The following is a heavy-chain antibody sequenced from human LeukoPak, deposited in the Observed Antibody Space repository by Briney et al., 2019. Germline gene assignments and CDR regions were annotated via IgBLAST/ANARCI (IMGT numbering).Heavy chain of an antibody. D-gene: IGHD6-13*01. V-gene: IGHV3-23*01. CDR1: GFTFSSYA. CDR2: ISGGGGST. CDR3: AKDSYSSTLFDY. J-gene: IGHJ4*02. Sequence: GGSLRLSCAASGFTFSSYAMSWVRQAPGKGLEWVSAISGGGGSTYYADSVKGRFTISRDNSKNTLYLQTNSLRVEDTAVYYCAKDSYSSTLFDYWGQGTLVTVSS.